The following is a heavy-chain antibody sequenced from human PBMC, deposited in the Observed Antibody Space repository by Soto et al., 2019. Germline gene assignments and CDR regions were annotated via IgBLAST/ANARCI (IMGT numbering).Heavy chain of an antibody. CDR1: GGSINTFY. CDR2: IFSSGST. D-gene: IGHD2-2*02. CDR3: AREGSYTAYNFAHGNRLWSFDF. V-gene: IGHV4-4*07. Sequence: SETLSLTCTVPGGSINTFYWSWVRQPAGKGLEWIGRIFSSGSTSFNPSLESRVAMSVDTSKNHFSLNLSSVTAADMAVYYCAREGSYTAYNFAHGNRLWSFDFWGQGDLVTASS. J-gene: IGHJ4*02.